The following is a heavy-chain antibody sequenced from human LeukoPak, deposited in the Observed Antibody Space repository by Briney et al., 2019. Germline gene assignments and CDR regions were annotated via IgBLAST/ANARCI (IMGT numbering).Heavy chain of an antibody. D-gene: IGHD3-9*01. Sequence: PGGSLRLSCAASGFTFSSYWMHWVRQAPGKGLVWVSRINSDGSSTSYADSVKGRFTISRDNAKNTLYLQMNSLRAEDTAVYYCAREPNYDILTGYPNAFDIWGQGTMVTVSS. CDR3: AREPNYDILTGYPNAFDI. J-gene: IGHJ3*02. CDR1: GFTFSSYW. CDR2: INSDGSST. V-gene: IGHV3-74*01.